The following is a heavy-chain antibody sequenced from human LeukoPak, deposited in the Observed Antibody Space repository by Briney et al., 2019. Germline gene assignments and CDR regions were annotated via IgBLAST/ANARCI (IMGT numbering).Heavy chain of an antibody. CDR1: GFTFDDYA. Sequence: GGSLRLFCAASGFTFDDYAMHCVRQAPGKGLEWVSGISWNSGSIGYADSVKGRFTISRDNAKNSLYLQMNSLRAEDMALYYCAKGDYYDSNGGVDYWGQGTLVTVSS. CDR2: ISWNSGSI. V-gene: IGHV3-9*03. CDR3: AKGDYYDSNGGVDY. J-gene: IGHJ4*02. D-gene: IGHD3-22*01.